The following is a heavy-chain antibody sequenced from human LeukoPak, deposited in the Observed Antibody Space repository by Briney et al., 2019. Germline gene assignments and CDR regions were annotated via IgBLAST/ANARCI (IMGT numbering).Heavy chain of an antibody. V-gene: IGHV3-30*04. CDR1: GFTFSSYA. CDR3: ARDPRRAYYYDSSGYFY. J-gene: IGHJ4*02. D-gene: IGHD3-22*01. Sequence: GRSLRLSCAASGFTFSSYAMHWVRQAPGKGLEWVAVISYDGSNKYYADSVKGRFTISRDNAKNSLYLRMNSLRAEDTAVYYCARDPRRAYYYDSSGYFYWGQGTLVTVSS. CDR2: ISYDGSNK.